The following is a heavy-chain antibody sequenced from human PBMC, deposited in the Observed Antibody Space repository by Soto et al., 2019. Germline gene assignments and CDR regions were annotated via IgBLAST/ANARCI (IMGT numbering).Heavy chain of an antibody. V-gene: IGHV3-30-3*01. D-gene: IGHD5-12*01. J-gene: IGHJ4*02. CDR3: ARDGVDIVATIQLDY. CDR1: VFTFNTYA. Sequence: SRRLSFAASVFTFNTYAMHWFRQAPGQGLEWVAVISYDGSNKYYADSVKGRFTISRDNSKNTLYLQMNSLRAEDTAVYYCARDGVDIVATIQLDYWGQGTLVPVSS. CDR2: ISYDGSNK.